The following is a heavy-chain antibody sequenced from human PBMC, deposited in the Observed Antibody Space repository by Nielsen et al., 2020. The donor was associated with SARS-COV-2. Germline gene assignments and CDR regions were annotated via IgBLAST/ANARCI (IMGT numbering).Heavy chain of an antibody. J-gene: IGHJ4*02. CDR1: ESTFRSHA. CDR2: LPYDGSNN. D-gene: IGHD3-3*01. CDR3: ARDRFWSGCYDY. V-gene: IGHV3-30*03. Sequence: GGPLRLTPAATESTFRSHALHWVRQVPGKGLEGGAVLPYDGSNNYYADSGKGRFTIARDNSKNTLYLQMNSLRAEDTAVYYCARDRFWSGCYDYWGQGTLVTVSS.